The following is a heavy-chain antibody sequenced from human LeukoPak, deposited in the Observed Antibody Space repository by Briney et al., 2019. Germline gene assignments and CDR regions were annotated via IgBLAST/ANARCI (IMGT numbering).Heavy chain of an antibody. CDR1: GFTFSDYY. D-gene: IGHD6-13*01. CDR2: ISSSGSTI. CDR3: ATHASRYSSSWYYYYMDV. V-gene: IGHV3-11*04. J-gene: IGHJ6*03. Sequence: GGSLRLSCAASGFTFSDYYMSWIRQAPGKGLEWVSYISSSGSTIYYADSVKGRFTISRDNAKNSLYLQMNSLRAEDTAVYYCATHASRYSSSWYYYYMDVWGKGTTVTVSS.